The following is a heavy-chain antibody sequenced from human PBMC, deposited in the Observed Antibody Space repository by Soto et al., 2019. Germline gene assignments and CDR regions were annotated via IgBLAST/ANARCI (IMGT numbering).Heavy chain of an antibody. V-gene: IGHV1-69*01. CDR1: GGPFSSYA. D-gene: IGHD6-6*01. CDR3: ASSSPPISYYDYGIDV. J-gene: IGHJ6*02. Sequence: QVQLVQSGAEVKKPGSSVKVSCKASGGPFSSYAISWVRQAPGQGLEWMGGIIPIFGTANYAQKFQGRVTITADESTSTAYMELLSLRSEDTAVYYCASSSPPISYYDYGIDVWGQGTTVTVSS. CDR2: IIPIFGTA.